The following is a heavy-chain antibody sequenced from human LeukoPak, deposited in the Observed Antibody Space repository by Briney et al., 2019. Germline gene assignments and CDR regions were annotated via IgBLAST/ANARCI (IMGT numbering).Heavy chain of an antibody. J-gene: IGHJ4*02. Sequence: GSLRLSCAASGFTFRNYGMHWVRQSPDKGLEWVAAIWYDGSKRLYADSVKGRFTISRDDSENALYLQMNSLRAEDTALYYCARDYCSTSFCYDNWGQGTLVTVSS. CDR2: IWYDGSKR. CDR3: ARDYCSTSFCYDN. D-gene: IGHD2-2*01. CDR1: GFTFRNYG. V-gene: IGHV3-33*01.